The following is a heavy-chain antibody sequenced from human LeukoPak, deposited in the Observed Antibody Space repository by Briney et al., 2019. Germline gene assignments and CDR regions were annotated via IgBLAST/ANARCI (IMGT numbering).Heavy chain of an antibody. CDR1: GGTFSSYA. Sequence: SVKVSCKASGGTFSSYAISWVRQAPGQGLEWMGGIIPIFGTANYAQKFQGRVTITADESTSTAYMELSSLRSGDTAVYYCARDLAGGTDYCTNGVCSGGYWGQGTLVTVSS. V-gene: IGHV1-69*01. D-gene: IGHD2-8*01. CDR2: IIPIFGTA. J-gene: IGHJ4*02. CDR3: ARDLAGGTDYCTNGVCSGGY.